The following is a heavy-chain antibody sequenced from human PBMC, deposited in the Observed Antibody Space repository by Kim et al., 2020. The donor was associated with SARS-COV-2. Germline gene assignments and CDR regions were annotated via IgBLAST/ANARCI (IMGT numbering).Heavy chain of an antibody. V-gene: IGHV1-8*01. D-gene: IGHD3-16*01. CDR3: ARGFGTYFDS. J-gene: IGHJ4*02. CDR2: MVPNSGDT. CDR1: GYAFTTYD. Sequence: ASVKVSCKASGYAFTTYDINWVRQAPGQGPEWMGWMVPNSGDTVYAQKFQGRVTMTRDTSMSTAYMELRILRSDYTAVYYCARGFGTYFDSWGQGTLVTV.